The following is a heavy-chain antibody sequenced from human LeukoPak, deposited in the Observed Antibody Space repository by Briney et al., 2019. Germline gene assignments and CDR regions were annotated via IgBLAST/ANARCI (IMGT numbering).Heavy chain of an antibody. CDR3: ARGGYSGYDYNFDY. Sequence: PGGSLRLSCAASGFTFSSYSMNWVRQAPGKGLEWVSSISSGSSYIYYADSVKGRFTISRDNAKNSLYLQMNSLRAEDTAVYYCARGGYSGYDYNFDYWGQGTLVTVSS. CDR2: ISSGSSYI. J-gene: IGHJ4*02. D-gene: IGHD5-12*01. CDR1: GFTFSSYS. V-gene: IGHV3-21*01.